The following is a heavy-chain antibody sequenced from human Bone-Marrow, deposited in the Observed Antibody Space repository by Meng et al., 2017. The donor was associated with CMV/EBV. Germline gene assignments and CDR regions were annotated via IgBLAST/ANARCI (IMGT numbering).Heavy chain of an antibody. CDR1: RFTVSSNY. CDR3: ARGPLGYCSCTICYITRNYGMDV. D-gene: IGHD2-2*01. V-gene: IGHV4-34*01. Sequence: GSLRLSCAASRFTVSSNYMSWIRQPPGNGLEWIGEINHSGSTNYNPSLKSRVTISVDTSKNQFSLKLRSVTAADTAVYYCARGPLGYCSCTICYITRNYGMDVWGQGTTVTVSS. CDR2: INHSGST. J-gene: IGHJ6*02.